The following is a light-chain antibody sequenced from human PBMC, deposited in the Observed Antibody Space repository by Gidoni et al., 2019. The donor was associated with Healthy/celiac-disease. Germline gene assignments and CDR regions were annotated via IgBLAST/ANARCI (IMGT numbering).Light chain of an antibody. Sequence: EIVLTQSPATLSLSPGERATLSCRASQSVSSNLAGYQQKPGQPPRLLIYDASNRATGIPARFSGSGSGTDFTLTISSLEPEDFAVYYCQQRSNWPPVTFGGGTKVEIK. V-gene: IGKV3-11*01. J-gene: IGKJ4*01. CDR3: QQRSNWPPVT. CDR1: QSVSSN. CDR2: DAS.